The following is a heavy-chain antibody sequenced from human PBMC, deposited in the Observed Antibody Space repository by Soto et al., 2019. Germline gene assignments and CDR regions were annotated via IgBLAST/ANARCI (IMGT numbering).Heavy chain of an antibody. CDR1: GFTFSTFA. CDR3: AKVYGSGSRPYYYGMDV. J-gene: IGHJ6*02. CDR2: ISGSGGTT. D-gene: IGHD2-15*01. Sequence: GGSLRLSCAASGFTFSTFAMSWVRQAPGKGMEWVSAISGSGGTTYNADSVKGRFTISRDNSKDTLYLQMNSLRGDDTAVYYCAKVYGSGSRPYYYGMDVWGQGTTVTVSS. V-gene: IGHV3-23*01.